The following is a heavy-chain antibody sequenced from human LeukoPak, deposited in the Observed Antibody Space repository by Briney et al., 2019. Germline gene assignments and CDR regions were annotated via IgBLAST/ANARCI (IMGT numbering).Heavy chain of an antibody. D-gene: IGHD3-22*01. J-gene: IGHJ4*02. Sequence: TGGSLRLSCAASGFTFSSYSMNRVRQAPGKGLEWVSYISSSSSTIYYADSVKGRFTISRDNSKNTLYLQMNSLRAEDTAVYYCAKDYNRITMIVVVNETDYWGQGTLVTVSS. CDR1: GFTFSSYS. V-gene: IGHV3-48*01. CDR2: ISSSSSTI. CDR3: AKDYNRITMIVVVNETDY.